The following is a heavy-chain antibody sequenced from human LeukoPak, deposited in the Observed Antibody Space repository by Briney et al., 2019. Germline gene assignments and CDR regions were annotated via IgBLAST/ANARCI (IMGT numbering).Heavy chain of an antibody. Sequence: GGSLGLSCAASGLSLSTYWMTWVRQAPGKGLEWVANIKPDGSETYYVDRVKGRFTISRDNAKNLLYLQMNSLRGEDTALYYCGGFGYEAAVDLWGQGALVTVSS. V-gene: IGHV3-7*01. CDR2: IKPDGSET. D-gene: IGHD6-13*01. CDR3: GGFGYEAAVDL. J-gene: IGHJ4*02. CDR1: GLSLSTYW.